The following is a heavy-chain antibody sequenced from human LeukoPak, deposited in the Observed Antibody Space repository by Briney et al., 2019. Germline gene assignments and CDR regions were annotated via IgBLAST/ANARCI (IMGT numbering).Heavy chain of an antibody. Sequence: GGSLRLSCAASGFTFSSYGMHWVRQAPGKGLEWVAVISYDGTTKYYGDSVKGRFTISRDNSKNTLYLQMNSLRAEDTAVYYCARIDSSGYGPEAFDIWGQGTMVTVSS. CDR1: GFTFSSYG. V-gene: IGHV3-30*03. CDR3: ARIDSSGYGPEAFDI. J-gene: IGHJ3*02. D-gene: IGHD3-22*01. CDR2: ISYDGTTK.